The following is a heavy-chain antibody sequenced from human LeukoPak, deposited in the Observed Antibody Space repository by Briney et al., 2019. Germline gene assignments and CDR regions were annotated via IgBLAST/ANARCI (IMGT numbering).Heavy chain of an antibody. CDR2: IYHSGST. CDR1: GGSISSGGYY. V-gene: IGHV4-30-2*01. J-gene: IGHJ6*03. Sequence: SETLSLTCTVSGGSISSGGYYWSWIRQPPGKGLEWIRYIYHSGSTYYNPSLKSRVTISVDRSKNQFSLKLSSVTAADTAVYYCARDIVVVPAANYYMDVWGKGTTVTVSS. D-gene: IGHD2-2*01. CDR3: ARDIVVVPAANYYMDV.